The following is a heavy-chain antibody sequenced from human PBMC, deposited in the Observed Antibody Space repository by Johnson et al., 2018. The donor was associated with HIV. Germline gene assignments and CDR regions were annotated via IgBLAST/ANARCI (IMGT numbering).Heavy chain of an antibody. J-gene: IGHJ3*02. CDR1: GFTFSSYT. V-gene: IGHV3-30-3*01. D-gene: IGHD5-12*01. CDR2: ISYDGSNK. Sequence: VPLVESGGGVLQPGRSLRLPCAASGFTFSSYTTHWVRQAPGKGLEWVAVISYDGSNKYYVDSVKGRITISRDNAKNSLYLQMNSLRAEDTAVYFCARDLYSGYGGRAFDIWGQGTMVTVSS. CDR3: ARDLYSGYGGRAFDI.